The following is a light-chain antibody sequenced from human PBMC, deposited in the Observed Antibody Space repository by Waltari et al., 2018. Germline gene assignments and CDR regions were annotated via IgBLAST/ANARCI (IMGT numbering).Light chain of an antibody. CDR3: QQYNSYPYT. CDR2: KAS. J-gene: IGKJ2*01. CDR1: QRITIW. V-gene: IGKV1-5*03. Sequence: DIQMTQSPSTLSASIGDRVTITCRASQRITIWFAWYQPKPGKAPKLLIYKASTLEGGVPSRFSGSGSGTEFTLTISSLQPDDFATYHCQQYNSYPYTFGQGTKLEIK.